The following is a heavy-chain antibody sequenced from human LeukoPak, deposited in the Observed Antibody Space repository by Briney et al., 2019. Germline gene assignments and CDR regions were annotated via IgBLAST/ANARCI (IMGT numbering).Heavy chain of an antibody. D-gene: IGHD1-26*01. CDR1: GFTFSSYS. CDR3: ARDSGSYSRTFDY. V-gene: IGHV3-21*01. J-gene: IGHJ4*02. Sequence: GGSLRLSCAASGFTFSSYSMNWVRQAPGKGLEWVSSISSSSSYIYYADSVKGRFTISRDNAKNSLYLQMDSLRADDTAVYYCARDSGSYSRTFDYWGQGTLVTVSS. CDR2: ISSSSSYI.